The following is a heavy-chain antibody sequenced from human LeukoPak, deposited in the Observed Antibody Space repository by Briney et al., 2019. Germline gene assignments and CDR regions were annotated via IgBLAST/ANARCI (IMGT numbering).Heavy chain of an antibody. CDR3: ARDHGFGDHTFEI. CDR1: GGSISSGGYY. Sequence: SETLSLTCTVSGGSISSGGYYWSWIRQHPGKGLEWIGYIYYSGSTYYNPSLKSRVTISVDTSKNQFSLKLSSVTAADTAVYYCARDHGFGDHTFEIWGQGTMVTVSS. J-gene: IGHJ3*02. V-gene: IGHV4-31*03. D-gene: IGHD3-10*01. CDR2: IYYSGST.